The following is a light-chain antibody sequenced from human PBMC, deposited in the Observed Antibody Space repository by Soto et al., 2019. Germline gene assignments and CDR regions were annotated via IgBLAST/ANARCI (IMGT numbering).Light chain of an antibody. Sequence: DIQLTQSPSFLSASVGDRVTITCRASQGIGSYLAWYQQKPGKAPKLLIYAASTLQSGVPSRFRGSGSGTEFTLTISSLQPEDFATYYCQQVHTYPWTFGQGTKVEIK. CDR2: AAS. CDR1: QGIGSY. J-gene: IGKJ1*01. V-gene: IGKV1-9*01. CDR3: QQVHTYPWT.